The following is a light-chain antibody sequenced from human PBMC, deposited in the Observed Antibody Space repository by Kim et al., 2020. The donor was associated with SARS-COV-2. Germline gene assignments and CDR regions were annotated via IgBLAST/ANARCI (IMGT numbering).Light chain of an antibody. CDR1: QTVVYNSNNKNY. CDR3: QQYYSTPPS. V-gene: IGKV4-1*01. CDR2: CAS. J-gene: IGKJ2*03. Sequence: ATRNGKTSQTVVYNSNNKNYLAWYQQNPGQAPKLLIYCASIRESGVSDRFSGSGSETDFTLTISSLQAEDVAVYYCQQYYSTPPSFGQGTKLEI.